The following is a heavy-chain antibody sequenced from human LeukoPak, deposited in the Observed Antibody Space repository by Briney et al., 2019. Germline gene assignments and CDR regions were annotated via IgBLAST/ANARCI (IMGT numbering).Heavy chain of an antibody. CDR1: GFTFSSYW. Sequence: GGSLRLSCAASGFTFSSYWMSWVRRAPGKGLEWVANIKQDGSEKYYVDSVKGRFTISRDNAKNSLYQQMNSLRAEDTAVYYCARDVVVVPAAIPGLYYYYGMDVWGQGTTVTVSS. CDR2: IKQDGSEK. V-gene: IGHV3-7*01. CDR3: ARDVVVVPAAIPGLYYYYGMDV. D-gene: IGHD2-2*02. J-gene: IGHJ6*02.